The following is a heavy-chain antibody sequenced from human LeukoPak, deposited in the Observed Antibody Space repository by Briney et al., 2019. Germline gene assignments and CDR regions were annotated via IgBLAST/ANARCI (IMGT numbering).Heavy chain of an antibody. V-gene: IGHV1-2*06. Sequence: ASVKVSCKASGYIFINYAIHWVRQAPGQRLEWMGRINPNSGDTNYAQKFQGRVTMTRDTSISTAYMELSRLRSDDTAVYYCARDYCSSTSCLFDYWGQGTLVTVPS. D-gene: IGHD2-2*01. CDR1: GYIFINYA. CDR2: INPNSGDT. CDR3: ARDYCSSTSCLFDY. J-gene: IGHJ4*02.